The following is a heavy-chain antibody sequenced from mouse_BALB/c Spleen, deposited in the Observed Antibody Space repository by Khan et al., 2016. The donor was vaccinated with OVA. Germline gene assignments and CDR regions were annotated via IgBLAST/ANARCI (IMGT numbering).Heavy chain of an antibody. CDR2: IKYSGNT. D-gene: IGHD1-1*01. J-gene: IGHJ2*01. Sequence: VQLKESGPGLVKPSQSLSLTCTVTGYSITSDYAWNWIRQFPGNKLEWMGYIKYSGNTSYNPSLKSRFSITRSTTTNQFFLQLSSMTSEATATYYCARSGTISTVVITDFDYWGQGTTLTVSS. CDR3: ARSGTISTVVITDFDY. CDR1: GYSITSDYA. V-gene: IGHV3-2*02.